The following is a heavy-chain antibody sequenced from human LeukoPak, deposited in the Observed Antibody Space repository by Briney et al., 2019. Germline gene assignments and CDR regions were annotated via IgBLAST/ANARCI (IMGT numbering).Heavy chain of an antibody. CDR1: GYTFTSYG. CDR3: ARDYDSSGYYDPPGDY. Sequence: ASVKVSCKASGYTFTSYGISWVQQAPGQGLEWMGWISAYNGNTNYAQKLQGRVTMTTDTSTSTAYMELRSLRSDDTAVYYCARDYDSSGYYDPPGDYWGQGTWSPSPQ. V-gene: IGHV1-18*01. D-gene: IGHD3-22*01. J-gene: IGHJ4*02. CDR2: ISAYNGNT.